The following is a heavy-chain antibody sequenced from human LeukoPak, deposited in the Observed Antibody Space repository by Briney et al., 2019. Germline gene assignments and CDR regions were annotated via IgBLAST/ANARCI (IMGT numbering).Heavy chain of an antibody. CDR2: IYYSGST. CDR1: GGSISSSSYY. J-gene: IGHJ3*02. V-gene: IGHV4-39*01. Sequence: SETLSLTCTVSGGSISSSSYYWGWIRQPPGKGLEWIGSIYYSGSTYYNPSLKSRVTISVDTSKNQFSLKLSSVTAADTAVYYCASCRDGYNLAFDIGGKGTMVTVSS. D-gene: IGHD5-24*01. CDR3: ASCRDGYNLAFDI.